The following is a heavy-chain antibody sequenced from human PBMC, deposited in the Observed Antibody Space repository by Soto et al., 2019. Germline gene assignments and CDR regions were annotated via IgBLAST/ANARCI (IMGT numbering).Heavy chain of an antibody. CDR3: ARPDRWPKPQDTTVCDY. D-gene: IGHD4-17*01. Sequence: GESLKISCKGSGYSFTSYWIGWVRQMPGKGLEWMGIIYPGDSDTRYSPSFQGQVTVSADKPISTAYLQWSSLKASDTAMYYCARPDRWPKPQDTTVCDYCGQGTLVTVSS. J-gene: IGHJ4*02. CDR1: GYSFTSYW. CDR2: IYPGDSDT. V-gene: IGHV5-51*01.